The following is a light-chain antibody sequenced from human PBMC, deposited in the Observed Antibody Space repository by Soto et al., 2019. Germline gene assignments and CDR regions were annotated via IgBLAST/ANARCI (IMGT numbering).Light chain of an antibody. J-gene: IGKJ4*01. V-gene: IGKV3-15*01. CDR2: GAS. Sequence: EIVMTQSPATLSVSPGERATLSCRASQSVSSDLAWYQQKPGQAPRLLIYGASTRATGIPARFSDSGSGTEFTLTISSLQSEDFAVYYCQQYTTWPPLTFGGGTRVEIK. CDR3: QQYTTWPPLT. CDR1: QSVSSD.